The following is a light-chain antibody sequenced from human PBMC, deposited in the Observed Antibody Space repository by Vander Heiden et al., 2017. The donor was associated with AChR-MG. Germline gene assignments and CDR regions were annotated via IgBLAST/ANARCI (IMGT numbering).Light chain of an antibody. Sequence: DIQMTQSPSSLSASVGDRVTITCRASQSISSYLNWYQPKPGKAPKLLIYAASSLQSGVPSRFSGSGSGTDFTLTISSLQPEDFATYYCQQRDSTPRTFGQRTKVEIK. CDR1: QSISSY. V-gene: IGKV1-39*01. CDR3: QQRDSTPRT. J-gene: IGKJ1*01. CDR2: AAS.